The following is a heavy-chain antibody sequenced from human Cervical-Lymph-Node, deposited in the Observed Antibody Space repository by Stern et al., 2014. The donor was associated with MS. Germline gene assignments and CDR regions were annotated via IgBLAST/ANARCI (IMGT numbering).Heavy chain of an antibody. Sequence: VQLEESGPGLMKPSGTLSLTCAVFGGSISNTNWWGWVRQTQGMGLEWMGEIHHRGTTNFGPSRKSRVIMSVDKSKNQFSLELRCVTAADTATYYCARVNSGYNWFDYWGQGARVTVSS. V-gene: IGHV4-4*02. CDR2: IHHRGTT. CDR1: GGSISNTNW. J-gene: IGHJ5*01. D-gene: IGHD5-12*01. CDR3: ARVNSGYNWFDY.